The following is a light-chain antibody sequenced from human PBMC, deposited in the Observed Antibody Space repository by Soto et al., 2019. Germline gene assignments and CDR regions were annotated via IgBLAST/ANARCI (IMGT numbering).Light chain of an antibody. V-gene: IGKV3D-15*01. Sequence: EIVMTQFPDSLCVSPGESATLSCRASQSVGTTLAWYQQKPGQAPRLLIYGASTRASGCPPRFRGSGSGTDFTLNINYLRSEDIAVYFCQHYKEYVTFGGGTKVEV. CDR2: GAS. J-gene: IGKJ4*01. CDR1: QSVGTT. CDR3: QHYKEYVT.